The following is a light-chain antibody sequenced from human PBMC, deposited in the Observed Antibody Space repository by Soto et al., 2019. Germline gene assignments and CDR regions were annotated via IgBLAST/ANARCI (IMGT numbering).Light chain of an antibody. J-gene: IGLJ1*01. CDR3: TSYTSSSTLDV. CDR1: SSDVGGCNY. CDR2: EVS. V-gene: IGLV2-14*01. Sequence: QSALTQPASVSGSPGQSITISCTRTSSDVGGCNYVSWYQQHPGKAPKLIIYEVSNRPSGVPNRFFGSKSGNTASLTISGLQAEDEAEYYCTSYTSSSTLDVFGTGTKLTVL.